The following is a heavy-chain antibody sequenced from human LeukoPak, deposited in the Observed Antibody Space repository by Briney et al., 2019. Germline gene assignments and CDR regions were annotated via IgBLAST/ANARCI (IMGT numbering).Heavy chain of an antibody. CDR2: INAGNDNT. Sequence: ASVKVSCKASGYTLTNYGINWVRQAPGQRLEWMGWINAGNDNTKYSQKFQGRVTITRDTSASTAYMELSSLRSEDTAVYYCARIEGMASTTGDWGQGTLVTVSS. V-gene: IGHV1-3*01. CDR1: GYTLTNYG. J-gene: IGHJ4*02. CDR3: ARIEGMASTTGD. D-gene: IGHD5/OR15-5a*01.